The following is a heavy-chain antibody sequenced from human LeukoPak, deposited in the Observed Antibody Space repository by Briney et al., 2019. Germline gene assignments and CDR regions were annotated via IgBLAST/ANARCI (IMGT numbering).Heavy chain of an antibody. J-gene: IGHJ5*02. CDR3: ARVAVAGTVNWFDP. Sequence: SVKVSCKVSGGTFSSYAISWVRQAPGQGLEWMGGIIPIFGTANYAQKFQGRVTITTDESTSTAYMELSSLRSEDTAVYYCARVAVAGTVNWFDPWGQGTLVTVSS. CDR1: GGTFSSYA. D-gene: IGHD6-19*01. V-gene: IGHV1-69*05. CDR2: IIPIFGTA.